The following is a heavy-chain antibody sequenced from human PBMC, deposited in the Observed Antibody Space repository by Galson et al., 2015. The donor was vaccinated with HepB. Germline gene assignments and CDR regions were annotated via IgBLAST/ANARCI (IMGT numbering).Heavy chain of an antibody. Sequence: SLTCTVSGGSINSRYSYWSWIRQPPGKGLEWIGYIYYSGSTYYNPSLKSRVTISVDTSKNQFSLKLSSVTAADTAVYYCASCVTGDPYYFDYWGQGTLVSVSS. J-gene: IGHJ4*02. D-gene: IGHD7-27*01. CDR1: GGSINSRYSY. CDR3: ASCVTGDPYYFDY. CDR2: IYYSGST. V-gene: IGHV4-30-4*01.